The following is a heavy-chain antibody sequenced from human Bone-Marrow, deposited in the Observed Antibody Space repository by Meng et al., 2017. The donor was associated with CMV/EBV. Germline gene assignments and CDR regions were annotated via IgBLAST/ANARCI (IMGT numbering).Heavy chain of an antibody. V-gene: IGHV4-4*07. J-gene: IGHJ5*02. CDR1: GGSISSYY. CDR3: ARDRASYGWFDP. Sequence: SETLSLTCTVSGGSISSYYWSWIRQPAGKGLEWIGRIYTSGSTNYNPSLKGRVTMSVDTSKNQFSLNLRSVTAADTAMYYCARDRASYGWFDPWGQGTLVTVSS. CDR2: IYTSGST. D-gene: IGHD4-17*01.